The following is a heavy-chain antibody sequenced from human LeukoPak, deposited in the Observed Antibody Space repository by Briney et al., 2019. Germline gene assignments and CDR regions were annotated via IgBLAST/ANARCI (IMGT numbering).Heavy chain of an antibody. CDR1: GFTFSSYA. Sequence: GGSLRLSCAASGFTFSSYAMHWVRQAPGKGLEYVSAISSNGGSTYYANSVKGRFTISRYNSKNTLYLQMGSLRAEDMAVYYCARGYCSSTSCYFLNWFDPWGQGTLVTVSS. V-gene: IGHV3-64*01. D-gene: IGHD2-2*01. CDR3: ARGYCSSTSCYFLNWFDP. J-gene: IGHJ5*02. CDR2: ISSNGGST.